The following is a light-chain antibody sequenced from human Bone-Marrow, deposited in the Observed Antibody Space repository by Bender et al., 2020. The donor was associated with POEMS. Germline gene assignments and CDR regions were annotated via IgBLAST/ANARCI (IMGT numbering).Light chain of an antibody. CDR1: SSDIGYSDH. CDR3: CSYAGSSTSVV. Sequence: QSALTQPASVSGSPGQSITISCTGTSSDIGYSDHVSWYQQYPGKVPKLIIFDVTNRPSGVSNRFSGSKSGSTASLTISGLRAEDEADYYCCSYAGSSTSVVFGGGTKLTVV. CDR2: DVT. V-gene: IGLV2-14*03. J-gene: IGLJ2*01.